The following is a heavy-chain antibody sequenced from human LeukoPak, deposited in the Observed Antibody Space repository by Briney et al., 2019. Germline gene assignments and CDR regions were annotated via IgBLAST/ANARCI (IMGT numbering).Heavy chain of an antibody. CDR3: ARDHPYYYDSSGYYDYPYFDY. D-gene: IGHD3-22*01. CDR2: IIPIFGTA. CDR1: GGTFSSYA. Sequence: ASVTVSCKASGGTFSSYAISWVRQAPGQGLEWMGGIIPIFGTANYAQKFQGRVTITADESTSTAYMELSSLRSEDTAVYYCARDHPYYYDSSGYYDYPYFDYWGQGTLVTVSS. J-gene: IGHJ4*02. V-gene: IGHV1-69*13.